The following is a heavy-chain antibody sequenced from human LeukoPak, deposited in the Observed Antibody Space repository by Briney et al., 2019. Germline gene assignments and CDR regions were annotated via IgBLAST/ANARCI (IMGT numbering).Heavy chain of an antibody. CDR2: LHADGNEK. J-gene: IGHJ4*02. V-gene: IGHV3-7*01. CDR3: ARGGYSFDY. Sequence: GGSLRLSCAAYGFSLSGYWMSWVRQAPGKGLEWVARLHADGNEKYFVHSVEARFTVSRDNAKHSLYLQMNSLRVEDTAVYYCARGGYSFDYLGQGNLVIVSS. D-gene: IGHD5-12*01. CDR1: GFSLSGYW.